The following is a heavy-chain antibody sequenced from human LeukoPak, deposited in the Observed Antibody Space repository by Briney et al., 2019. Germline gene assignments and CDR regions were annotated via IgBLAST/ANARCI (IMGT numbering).Heavy chain of an antibody. Sequence: GGSLRLSCAASGFTFSSYRMSWVRQAPGKGLEWVANIKQDGSEKYYVDSVKGRFTISRDNAKNSLYLQMNSLRAEDTAVYYCAREEYGSGSYYYWGQGTLVTVSS. V-gene: IGHV3-7*01. CDR3: AREEYGSGSYYY. D-gene: IGHD3-10*01. J-gene: IGHJ4*02. CDR1: GFTFSSYR. CDR2: IKQDGSEK.